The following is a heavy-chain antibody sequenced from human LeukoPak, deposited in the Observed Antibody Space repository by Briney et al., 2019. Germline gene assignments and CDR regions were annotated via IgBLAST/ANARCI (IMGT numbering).Heavy chain of an antibody. D-gene: IGHD6-13*01. V-gene: IGHV3-21*01. CDR2: ISSSSSYI. Sequence: PGGSLRLSCAASGFTFSSYSMNWVRQAPGKGLGWVSSISSSSSYIYYADSVKGRFTISRDNAKNSLYLQMNSLRAEDTAVYYCARDLHSSRGYWGQGTLVTVSS. CDR1: GFTFSSYS. CDR3: ARDLHSSRGY. J-gene: IGHJ4*02.